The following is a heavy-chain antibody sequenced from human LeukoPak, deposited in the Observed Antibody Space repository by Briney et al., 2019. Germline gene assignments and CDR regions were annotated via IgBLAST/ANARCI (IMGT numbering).Heavy chain of an antibody. V-gene: IGHV1-24*01. D-gene: IGHD3-22*01. CDR3: ATVYYDSSGYTQYYFDY. CDR2: FDPEDGET. CDR1: GYTLTELS. Sequence: ASVKVSCKVSGYTLTELSMHWVRQAPGKGLEWMGGFDPEDGETIYAPKFQGRVTMTEDTSTDTAYMELSSLRSEDTAVYYCATVYYDSSGYTQYYFDYRGQGTLVTVSS. J-gene: IGHJ4*02.